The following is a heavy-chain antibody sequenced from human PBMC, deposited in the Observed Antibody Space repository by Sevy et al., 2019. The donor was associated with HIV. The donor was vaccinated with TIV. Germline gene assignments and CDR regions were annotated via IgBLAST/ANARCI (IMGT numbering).Heavy chain of an antibody. J-gene: IGHJ4*02. CDR1: GFSLNNYW. CDR3: VRAIAKDGSF. CDR2: INQDGSVK. V-gene: IGHV3-7*01. D-gene: IGHD6-13*01. Sequence: VGSLRLSCVASGFSLNNYWMNWVRQAPGKGLEWVANINQDGSVKYYVDSVRGRVTISGDNARNLVYLQMSSLRVDDSALYYCVRAIAKDGSFWGQGTLVTVSS.